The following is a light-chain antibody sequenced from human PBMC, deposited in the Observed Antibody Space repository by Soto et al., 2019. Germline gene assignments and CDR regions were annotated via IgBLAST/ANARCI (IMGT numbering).Light chain of an antibody. CDR2: AAS. CDR3: QQRSNWPPRT. J-gene: IGKJ2*01. CDR1: QSVNNL. V-gene: IGKV3-11*01. Sequence: EIVLTQSPATLSLSPGERATLSCRASQSVNNLLAWYQQKPGQAPRLLIYAASKRATGIPARFSGSGSGTDFTLTISSLEPEDFAIYYCQQRSNWPPRTFGQGTKVEIK.